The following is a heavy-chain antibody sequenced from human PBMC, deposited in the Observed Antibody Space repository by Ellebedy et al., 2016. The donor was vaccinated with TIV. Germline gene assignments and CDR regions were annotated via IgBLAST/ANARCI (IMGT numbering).Heavy chain of an antibody. V-gene: IGHV3-66*01. D-gene: IGHD2-8*01. Sequence: GESLKISCAASGFTFSSYAMSWFRQAPGKGLDWVSLIYSGGNTHYADSVKGRFTISRDSSDNTVYLQMNSLRVEDTAVYYCATGYAQNGQWGQGTLVTVSS. CDR1: GFTFSSYA. J-gene: IGHJ4*02. CDR2: IYSGGNT. CDR3: ATGYAQNGQ.